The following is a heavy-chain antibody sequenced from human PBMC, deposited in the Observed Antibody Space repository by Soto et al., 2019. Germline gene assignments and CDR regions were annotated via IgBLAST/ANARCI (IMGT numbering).Heavy chain of an antibody. CDR2: ISHLEST. Sequence: SETLSLTCTVSGASISYGGFSWSWIRQSPGKGLEWIGYISHLESTYFHPSFKSRLTMSIDRTRNQFSLKLSSVTAADMAVYYCARGGGYDSFDYWGQGVMVTVSS. CDR3: ARGGGYDSFDY. CDR1: GASISYGGFS. J-gene: IGHJ4*02. D-gene: IGHD5-12*01. V-gene: IGHV4-30-2*06.